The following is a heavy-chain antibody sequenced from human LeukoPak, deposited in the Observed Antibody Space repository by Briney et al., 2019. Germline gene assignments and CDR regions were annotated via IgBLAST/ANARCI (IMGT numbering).Heavy chain of an antibody. CDR3: ARDRYGDYEGYFDY. CDR2: ISSSSSCI. CDR1: GFTFSSYS. V-gene: IGHV3-21*01. Sequence: GGSLRLSCAASGFTFSSYSMNWVRQAPGKGLEWVSSISSSSSCIYYADSVKGRFTISRDNAKNSLYLQMNSLRAEDTAVYYCARDRYGDYEGYFDYWGQGTLVTVSS. D-gene: IGHD4-17*01. J-gene: IGHJ4*02.